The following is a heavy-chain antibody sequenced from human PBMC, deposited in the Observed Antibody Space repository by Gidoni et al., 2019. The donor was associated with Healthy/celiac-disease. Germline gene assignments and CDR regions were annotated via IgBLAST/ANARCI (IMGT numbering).Heavy chain of an antibody. CDR2: ISSSSSYI. CDR1: GFTFSSYS. CDR3: ARGTKTYYDILTDAFDI. J-gene: IGHJ3*02. Sequence: EVQLVESGGGLVKPGGSLRLSCAASGFTFSSYSMNWVRQAPGKGLEWVSSISSSSSYIYYADSVKGRFTISRDNAKNSLYLQMNSLRAEDTAVYYCARGTKTYYDILTDAFDIWGQGTMVTVSS. D-gene: IGHD3-9*01. V-gene: IGHV3-21*01.